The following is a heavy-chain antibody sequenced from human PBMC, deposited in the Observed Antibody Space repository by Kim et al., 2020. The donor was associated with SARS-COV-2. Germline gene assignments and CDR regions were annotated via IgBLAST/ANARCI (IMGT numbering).Heavy chain of an antibody. D-gene: IGHD3-22*01. J-gene: IGHJ4*02. V-gene: IGHV3-23*01. Sequence: VKGRFTISRDNYKNTLYLQMNSLRAEDTAVYYCANDVNYYDSSGYYYDYWGQGTLVTVSS. CDR3: ANDVNYYDSSGYYYDY.